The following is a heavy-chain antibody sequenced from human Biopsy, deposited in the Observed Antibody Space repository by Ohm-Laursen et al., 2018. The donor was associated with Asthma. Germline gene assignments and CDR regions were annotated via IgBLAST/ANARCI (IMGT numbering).Heavy chain of an antibody. CDR3: ARNLPGYTYGPFED. J-gene: IGHJ4*02. D-gene: IGHD5-18*01. CDR1: GASITTSPSY. Sequence: SQTLSLTCTVSGASITTSPSYWSWLRLLPGKGLEWIGCIYYSGETFFNPSLKNPLFMSLDSSKNQFSLKMTSVTVEDTAVYFCARNLPGYTYGPFEDWGQGTLVTVSS. CDR2: IYYSGET. V-gene: IGHV4-31*01.